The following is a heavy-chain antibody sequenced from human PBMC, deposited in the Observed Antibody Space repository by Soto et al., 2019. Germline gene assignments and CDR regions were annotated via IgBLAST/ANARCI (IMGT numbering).Heavy chain of an antibody. CDR1: GFTFSSYG. J-gene: IGHJ6*02. CDR3: AREVVVVAVFDLYGMDV. CDR2: IWYDGSNK. Sequence: PGGSLRLSCAASGFTFSSYGMHWVRQAPGKGLEWVAVIWYDGSNKYYADSVKGRFTISRDNSKNTLYLQMNSLRAEDTAVYYCAREVVVVAVFDLYGMDVWGQGTTVTVSS. D-gene: IGHD2-15*01. V-gene: IGHV3-33*01.